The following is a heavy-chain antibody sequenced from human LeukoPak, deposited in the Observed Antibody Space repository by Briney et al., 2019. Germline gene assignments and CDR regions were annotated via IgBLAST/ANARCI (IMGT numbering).Heavy chain of an antibody. V-gene: IGHV3-49*03. CDR1: GFTFGDYA. CDR2: IRSKAYGGTT. Sequence: GGSLRLSCTASGFTFGDYAMSWFRQAPGKGLEWVGFIRSKAYGGTTEYAASVKGRFTISRDDSKSIAYLQMNSLKTEDTAVYYCTRDNSIPWYYFDYWGQGTLVRVSS. J-gene: IGHJ4*02. CDR3: TRDNSIPWYYFDY. D-gene: IGHD4-23*01.